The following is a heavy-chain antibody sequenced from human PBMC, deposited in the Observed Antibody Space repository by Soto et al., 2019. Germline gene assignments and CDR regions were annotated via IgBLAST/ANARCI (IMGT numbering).Heavy chain of an antibody. D-gene: IGHD4-17*01. CDR2: ISGYNGNT. CDR3: ARTTTVSFFSYAMDV. J-gene: IGHJ6*02. V-gene: IGHV1-18*04. Sequence: QVQLVQSGAEVKKPGASVKVSCKASGYPFTSYGISWVRQAPGQGLEWMEWISGYNGNTNSAQKVQGRVTMTTDTSTRTAYMELRSLRSDDSAVYYCARTTTVSFFSYAMDVWGQGTTVTVSS. CDR1: GYPFTSYG.